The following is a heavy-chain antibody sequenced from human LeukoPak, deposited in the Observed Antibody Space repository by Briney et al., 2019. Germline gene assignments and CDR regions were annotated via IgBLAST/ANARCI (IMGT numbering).Heavy chain of an antibody. J-gene: IGHJ5*02. D-gene: IGHD6-13*01. Sequence: GASVKVSCKASGYTFTGYYMHWVRQAPGQGLEWMGWINPNSGGTNYAQKFQGRVTMTRDTSISTAYMELSRLRSDDTAVYYCARSSIAAAYVDWFDPWGQGTLATVSS. CDR3: ARSSIAAAYVDWFDP. CDR1: GYTFTGYY. V-gene: IGHV1-2*02. CDR2: INPNSGGT.